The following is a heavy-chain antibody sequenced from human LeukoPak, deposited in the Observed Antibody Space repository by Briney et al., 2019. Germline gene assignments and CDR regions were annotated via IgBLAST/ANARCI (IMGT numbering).Heavy chain of an antibody. CDR3: AKRATDDFWSGYYSRSHPYYYFDY. Sequence: GGSLRLSCAASGFTFSSYAMSWVRQAPGKGVEWVSAISGSGGSTYYADSVKGRFTISRDNSKNTLYLQMNSLRAEDTAVYYCAKRATDDFWSGYYSRSHPYYYFDYWGQGTLVTVSS. CDR2: ISGSGGST. D-gene: IGHD3-3*01. CDR1: GFTFSSYA. J-gene: IGHJ4*02. V-gene: IGHV3-23*01.